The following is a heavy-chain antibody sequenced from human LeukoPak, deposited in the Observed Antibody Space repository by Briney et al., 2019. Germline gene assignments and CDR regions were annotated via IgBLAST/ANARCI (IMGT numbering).Heavy chain of an antibody. V-gene: IGHV1-69*04. CDR1: GYTFTSYG. CDR2: IIPIRNTL. CDR3: ATDRAEQQGVQLYYYFGMDV. J-gene: IGHJ6*02. D-gene: IGHD6-13*01. Sequence: SVKVSCKASGYTFTSYGISWVRQAPGQGLEWMGRIIPIRNTLNYAQKFQGRLTITAETSTSTAYMDLSSLRSEDTAVYYCATDRAEQQGVQLYYYFGMDVWGQGTTVTVSS.